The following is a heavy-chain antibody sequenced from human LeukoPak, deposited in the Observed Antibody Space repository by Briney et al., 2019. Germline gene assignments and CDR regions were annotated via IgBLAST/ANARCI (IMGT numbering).Heavy chain of an antibody. Sequence: ASVKVSCKASGYTFTGYYMHWVRQAPGQGLEWMGWINPNSGGTNYTQKFQGWVTMTRDTSISTAYMELSRLRSDDTAVYYCARSIAAAAPFDYWGQGTLVTASS. CDR2: INPNSGGT. V-gene: IGHV1-2*04. D-gene: IGHD6-13*01. CDR3: ARSIAAAAPFDY. J-gene: IGHJ4*02. CDR1: GYTFTGYY.